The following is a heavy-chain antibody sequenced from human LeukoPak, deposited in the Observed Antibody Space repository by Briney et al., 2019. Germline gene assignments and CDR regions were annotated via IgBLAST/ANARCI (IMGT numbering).Heavy chain of an antibody. J-gene: IGHJ4*02. CDR3: ASLELRKYFDY. V-gene: IGHV3-7*01. Sequence: GGSLRLSCAASGFTLSRYWMSWVRQAPGTGLEWVANIKQDGSEKYYVDSVKGRFTISRDNAKNSLYLQMNSLRAEDTAVYYCASLELRKYFDYWGQGTLVTVSS. CDR1: GFTLSRYW. CDR2: IKQDGSEK. D-gene: IGHD1-7*01.